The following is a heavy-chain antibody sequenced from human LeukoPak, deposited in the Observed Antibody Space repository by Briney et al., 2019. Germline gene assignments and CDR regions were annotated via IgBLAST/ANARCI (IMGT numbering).Heavy chain of an antibody. V-gene: IGHV1-2*02. D-gene: IGHD6-19*01. Sequence: ASVKVSCKASGYTFTGYYMHWVRQAPGQGLEWIGWINPNSGGTNYAQKFQGRVTMTRDTSISTAYMELSRLRSDDAAVYYCARAEFSVAGDLVDYWGQGTLVTVSS. CDR3: ARAEFSVAGDLVDY. CDR1: GYTFTGYY. J-gene: IGHJ4*02. CDR2: INPNSGGT.